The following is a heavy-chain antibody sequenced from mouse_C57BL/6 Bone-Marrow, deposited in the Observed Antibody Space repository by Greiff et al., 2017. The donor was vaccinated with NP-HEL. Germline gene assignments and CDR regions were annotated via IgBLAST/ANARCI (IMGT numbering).Heavy chain of an antibody. V-gene: IGHV10-1*01. CDR1: GFSFNTYA. CDR3: VRQHCYYAMDY. J-gene: IGHJ4*01. CDR2: IRSKSNNYAT. Sequence: DVQLQESGGGLVQPKGSLKLSCAASGFSFNTYAMNWVRQAPGKGLEWVARIRSKSNNYATYYADSVKDRFTISRDDSESMLYLQMNNLKTEDTAMYYCVRQHCYYAMDYWGQGTSVTVSS.